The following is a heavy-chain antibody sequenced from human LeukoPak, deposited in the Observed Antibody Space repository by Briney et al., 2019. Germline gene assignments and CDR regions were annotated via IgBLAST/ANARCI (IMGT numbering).Heavy chain of an antibody. CDR2: INHSGST. J-gene: IGHJ5*02. CDR1: GGSFSGFY. Sequence: PSETLSLTCAVYGGSFSGFYWSWIRQPPGKGLEWIGEINHSGSTNYNPSLKSRVTISVDTSKNQFSLKLSSVTAADTAVYYCARRIKGIAARFDPWGQGTLVTVSS. CDR3: ARRIKGIAARFDP. V-gene: IGHV4-34*01. D-gene: IGHD6-13*01.